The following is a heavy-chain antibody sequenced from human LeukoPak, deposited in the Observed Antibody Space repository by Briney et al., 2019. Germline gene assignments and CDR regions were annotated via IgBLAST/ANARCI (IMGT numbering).Heavy chain of an antibody. CDR3: ARARGYFDWLLSFYFDY. D-gene: IGHD3-9*01. J-gene: IGHJ4*02. V-gene: IGHV5-51*01. CDR1: GYRFTSYW. CDR2: IYPGDSDT. Sequence: GESLEISCKGSGYRFTSYWIGWVRQMPGKGLEWMGIIYPGDSDTRYSPSFQGQVTISADKSISTAYLQWSSLKASDTAMYYCARARGYFDWLLSFYFDYWGQGTLVTVSS.